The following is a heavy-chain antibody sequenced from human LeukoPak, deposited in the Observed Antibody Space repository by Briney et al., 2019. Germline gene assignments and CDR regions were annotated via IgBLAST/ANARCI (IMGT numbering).Heavy chain of an antibody. D-gene: IGHD1-1*01. Sequence: GGSLRLSCAASGFTYSHHGMHWVRQAPGKGLEWVANIKRDGSQIHYADSVKGRFTISRDNTKLFLQMNSLRVEDTARYYCARDTSPSSGSTYFDAFDMWGQGTMVSVSS. CDR1: GFTYSHHG. J-gene: IGHJ3*02. V-gene: IGHV3-7*01. CDR3: ARDTSPSSGSTYFDAFDM. CDR2: IKRDGSQI.